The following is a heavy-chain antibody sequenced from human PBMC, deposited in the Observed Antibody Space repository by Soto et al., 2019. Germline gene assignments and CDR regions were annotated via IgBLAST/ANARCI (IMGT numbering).Heavy chain of an antibody. CDR2: IYYSGST. CDR1: GGSISSGGYY. D-gene: IGHD2-15*01. CDR3: ARDRKGYCSGGSCYSQVRFDP. J-gene: IGHJ5*02. Sequence: SSETLSLTCTVSGGSISSGGYYWSWIRQHPGKGLEWIGYIYYSGSTYYNPSLKSRVTISVDTSKNQFSLKLSSVTAADTAVYYCARDRKGYCSGGSCYSQVRFDPWGQGTLVTVSS. V-gene: IGHV4-31*03.